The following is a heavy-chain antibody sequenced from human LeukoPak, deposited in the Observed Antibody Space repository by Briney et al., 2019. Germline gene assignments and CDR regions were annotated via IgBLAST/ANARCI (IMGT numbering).Heavy chain of an antibody. J-gene: IGHJ4*02. V-gene: IGHV3-23*01. Sequence: GGSLRLSCAASGFTFSNYAMSWVRQAPGKGLEWVSAISGSGSSTYYADSVKGRFTIFRDNSKNTLYLQMKSLRAEDTAVYYCAKSLDGYNYRGYFDYWGQGTLVTVSS. CDR3: AKSLDGYNYRGYFDY. D-gene: IGHD5-24*01. CDR1: GFTFSNYA. CDR2: ISGSGSST.